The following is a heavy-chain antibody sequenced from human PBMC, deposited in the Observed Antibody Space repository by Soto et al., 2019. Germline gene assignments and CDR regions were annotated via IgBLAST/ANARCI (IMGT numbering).Heavy chain of an antibody. D-gene: IGHD2-8*01. CDR2: IGTAGDT. CDR1: GFTFSSYD. J-gene: IGHJ6*02. Sequence: EVQLVESGGGLVQPEGSLRLSCAASGFTFSSYDMHWVRQATGKGLEWVSAIGTAGDTYYPGSVKGRFTISRENAKNSLYLQMNSLRAGDTAVYYCARGYCTNGVCWGGYYGMDVWGQGTTVTVSS. V-gene: IGHV3-13*01. CDR3: ARGYCTNGVCWGGYYGMDV.